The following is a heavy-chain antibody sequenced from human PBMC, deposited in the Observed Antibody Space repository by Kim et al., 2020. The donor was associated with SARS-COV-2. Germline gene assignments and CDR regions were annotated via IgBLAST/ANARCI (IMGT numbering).Heavy chain of an antibody. D-gene: IGHD3-10*01. CDR3: VRAAQPGRYSYYYALSESDC. CDR1: GFTFRSYW. Sequence: GGSLRLSCAASGFTFRSYWMHWVRQSPGKGLVWVSRITCDGSSTAYADSVKGRFTISRDNAKNTLYLQMNGLRAADTAVYFCVRAAQPGRYSYYYALSESDCWRQGTLVTVSS. J-gene: IGHJ4*02. V-gene: IGHV3-74*01. CDR2: ITCDGSST.